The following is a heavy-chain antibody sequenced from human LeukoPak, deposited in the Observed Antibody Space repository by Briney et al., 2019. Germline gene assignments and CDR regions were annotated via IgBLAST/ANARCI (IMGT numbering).Heavy chain of an antibody. J-gene: IGHJ3*02. D-gene: IGHD6-19*01. CDR2: IYYSGRT. CDR3: AGKSSGWYGDAFDI. V-gene: IGHV4-39*07. CDR1: GDSVSRSDSY. Sequence: SETLSLTCSVSGDSVSRSDSYWDWIRQPPGKGLEWIGTIYYSGRTYYSPSLKSRVTISVDTSKNQFSLKLSSVTAADTAVYYCAGKSSGWYGDAFDIWGQGTMVTVSS.